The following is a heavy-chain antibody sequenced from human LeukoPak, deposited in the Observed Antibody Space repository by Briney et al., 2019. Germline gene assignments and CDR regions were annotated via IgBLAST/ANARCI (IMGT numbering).Heavy chain of an antibody. V-gene: IGHV3-20*04. Sequence: PGGSLRLSCAASGLTFDDYGMSWVRQAPGKGLEWVSGINWNGGSTGYADSVKGRFTISRDNAKNSLYLQMNSLRAEDTALYYCARCDYGSGSYVFDYWGQGTLVTVSS. CDR2: INWNGGST. CDR1: GLTFDDYG. CDR3: ARCDYGSGSYVFDY. J-gene: IGHJ4*02. D-gene: IGHD3-10*01.